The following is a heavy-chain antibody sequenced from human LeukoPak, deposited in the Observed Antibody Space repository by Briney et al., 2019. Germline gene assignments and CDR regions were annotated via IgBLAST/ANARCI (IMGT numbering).Heavy chain of an antibody. J-gene: IGHJ3*02. CDR3: ARSRGYRAAFDI. CDR1: GGSFSGYY. V-gene: IGHV4-34*01. CDR2: INHSGST. D-gene: IGHD5-18*01. Sequence: SETLSLTCAVYGGSFSGYYWSWLRQRPGKGLEWIGEINHSGSTNYNPSLKSRVTISVDTSKNQFSLKLSSVTAADTAVYYCARSRGYRAAFDIWGQGTMVTVSS.